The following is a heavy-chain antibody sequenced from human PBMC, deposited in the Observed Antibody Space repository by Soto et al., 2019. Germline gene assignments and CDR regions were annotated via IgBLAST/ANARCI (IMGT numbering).Heavy chain of an antibody. J-gene: IGHJ6*02. CDR3: AKGGVRGYYYYYGMDV. D-gene: IGHD3-10*01. CDR2: ISWNSGSI. V-gene: IGHV3-9*01. CDR1: GFTFDDYA. Sequence: GGSLRLSCAASGFTFDDYAMHWVRQAPGKGLEWVSGISWNSGSIGYADSVKGRFTISRDNAKNSLYLQMNSLRAEDTALYYCAKGGVRGYYYYYGMDVWGQGTTVTVSS.